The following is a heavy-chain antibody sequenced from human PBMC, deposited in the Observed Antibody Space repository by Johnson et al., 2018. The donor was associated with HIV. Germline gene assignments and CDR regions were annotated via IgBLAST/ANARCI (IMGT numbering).Heavy chain of an antibody. J-gene: IGHJ3*02. CDR3: ATDLARRGGAAFDI. V-gene: IGHV3-11*04. Sequence: QVQLVESGGGLVKPGGSLRLSCAASGFTFSDYYMSWIRQAPGRGLEWVSHISSSCSTIYYADSVKVRFTIARDNAKNSLNLQLNSPRAEDTAVYYCATDLARRGGAAFDIWGQGTMVTVSS. CDR1: GFTFSDYY. D-gene: IGHD1-26*01. CDR2: ISSSCSTI.